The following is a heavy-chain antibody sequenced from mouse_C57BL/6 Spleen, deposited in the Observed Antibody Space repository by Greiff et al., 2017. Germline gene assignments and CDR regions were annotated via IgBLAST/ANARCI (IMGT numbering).Heavy chain of an antibody. D-gene: IGHD4-1*01. V-gene: IGHV1-80*01. J-gene: IGHJ2*01. CDR1: GYAFSSYW. Sequence: VQLQQSGAELVKPGASVKISCKASGYAFSSYWMNWVKQRPGTGLEWIGQIYPGDGDTNYNGKFKGKATLTADKSSSTTSMQLSSLTSEDSAVYFCAREEELGHYFDYWGQGTTLTVSS. CDR3: AREEELGHYFDY. CDR2: IYPGDGDT.